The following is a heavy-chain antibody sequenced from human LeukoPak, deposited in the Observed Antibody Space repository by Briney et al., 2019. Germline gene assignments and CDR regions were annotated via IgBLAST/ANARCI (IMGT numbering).Heavy chain of an antibody. CDR3: ARDSEYSSSWYDWFDP. D-gene: IGHD6-13*01. CDR2: IKQDGSEK. V-gene: IGHV3-7*01. CDR1: GFTFSSYW. J-gene: IGHJ5*02. Sequence: PGGSLRLSCAASGFTFSSYWMSWVRQAPGKGLEWVANIKQDGSEKYYVDSVKGRFTISRDNAKNSLYLQMNSLRAEDTAVYYCARDSEYSSSWYDWFDPWGQGTLVTVSS.